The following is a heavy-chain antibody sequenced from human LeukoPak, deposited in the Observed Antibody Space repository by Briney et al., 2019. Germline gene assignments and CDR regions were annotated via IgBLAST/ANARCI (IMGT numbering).Heavy chain of an antibody. D-gene: IGHD5-24*01. J-gene: IGHJ3*01. CDR2: INPDGGNT. CDR1: GDTFTNSY. V-gene: IGHV1-46*01. Sequence: ASVKVSCKASGDTFTNSYIHWGRQAPGQVLEWMGLINPDGGNTNYAQNFQGRVTLTRDTSTSTVYMELSSLRSEDTAIYYCARIRDGYNDAYDLWGQGTVVTVPS. CDR3: ARIRDGYNDAYDL.